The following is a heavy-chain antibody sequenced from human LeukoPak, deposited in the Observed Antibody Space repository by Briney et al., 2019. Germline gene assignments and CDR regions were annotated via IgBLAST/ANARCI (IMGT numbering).Heavy chain of an antibody. D-gene: IGHD2-21*02. Sequence: SGTLSLTCAVYGGSFSGYYWSWTRQPPGKGLEWIGEINHSGSTNYNPSLKSRVTISVDTSKNQFSLKLSSVTAADTAVYYCARVGCGGDCYYYYYYYMDVWGKGTTVTVSS. J-gene: IGHJ6*03. CDR2: INHSGST. CDR1: GGSFSGYY. V-gene: IGHV4-34*01. CDR3: ARVGCGGDCYYYYYYYMDV.